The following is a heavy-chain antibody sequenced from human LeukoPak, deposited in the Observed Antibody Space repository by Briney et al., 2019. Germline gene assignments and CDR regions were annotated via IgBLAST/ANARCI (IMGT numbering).Heavy chain of an antibody. D-gene: IGHD4-11*01. CDR2: IYHSGST. CDR1: GYSISSGYY. J-gene: IGHJ4*02. CDR3: ARHDYLDRPGREYYFDY. V-gene: IGHV4-38-2*01. Sequence: SETLSLTCAVSGYSISSGYYWGWIRQPPGKGLEWIGSIYHSGSTYYNPSLQSRVTISVDTSKHQFSLKLSSVTAADTAVYYCARHDYLDRPGREYYFDYWGQGTLVTVSS.